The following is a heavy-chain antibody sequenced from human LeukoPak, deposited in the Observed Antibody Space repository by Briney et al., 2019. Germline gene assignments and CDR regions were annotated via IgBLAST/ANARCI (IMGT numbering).Heavy chain of an antibody. Sequence: PSETLSLTCTVSGGSISSYYWSWIRQPPGKGLEWIGYIYYSGSTNYNPSLKSRVTISVDTSKNQFSLKLSSVTAADTAVYYCARLQTYYYGSGSYYPDYWGQGTLVTVSS. D-gene: IGHD3-10*01. V-gene: IGHV4-59*01. CDR2: IYYSGST. J-gene: IGHJ4*02. CDR1: GGSISSYY. CDR3: ARLQTYYYGSGSYYPDY.